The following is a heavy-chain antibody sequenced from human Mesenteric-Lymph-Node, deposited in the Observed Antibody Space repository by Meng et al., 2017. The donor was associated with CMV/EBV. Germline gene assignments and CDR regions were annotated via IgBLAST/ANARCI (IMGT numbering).Heavy chain of an antibody. V-gene: IGHV3-23*03. CDR3: AKGDSSSSVGVDAFDI. CDR2: IYSGNSNT. J-gene: IGHJ3*02. CDR1: GFTFSSYA. Sequence: GESLKISCAGSGFTFSSYAMSWVRQAPGKGLEGVSLIYSGNSNTYYTDSVKGRFTISRDDSKNTLSLQVNSLRGEDTAVYYCAKGDSSSSVGVDAFDIWGQGTMVTVSS. D-gene: IGHD6-6*01.